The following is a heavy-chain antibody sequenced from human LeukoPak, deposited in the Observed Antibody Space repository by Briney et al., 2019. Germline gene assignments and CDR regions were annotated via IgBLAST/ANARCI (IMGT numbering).Heavy chain of an antibody. CDR3: ARDRGGSYDAFDI. V-gene: IGHV1-69*04. D-gene: IGHD1-26*01. J-gene: IGHJ3*02. Sequence: ASVKVSCKASGVTFSSYDISWVRQAPGQGLEWMGRIIPILGIANYAQKFQGRVTMTRDTSTSTVYMELSSLRSEDTAVYYCARDRGGSYDAFDIWGQGTMVTVSS. CDR1: GVTFSSYD. CDR2: IIPILGIA.